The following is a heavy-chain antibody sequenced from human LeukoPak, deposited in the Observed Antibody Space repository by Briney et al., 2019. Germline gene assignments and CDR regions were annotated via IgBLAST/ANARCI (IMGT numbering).Heavy chain of an antibody. CDR2: IYPGDSDT. D-gene: IGHD3-10*01. Sequence: GESLKISCKGSGYSFANSWIGWVRQMPGKGLEWMGIIYPGDSDTRYSPPFQGHVTISADKSISTAYLQWSSLKASDTATYYCARPRTMIRGDAFDIWGQGTMVTVSS. CDR1: GYSFANSW. CDR3: ARPRTMIRGDAFDI. J-gene: IGHJ3*02. V-gene: IGHV5-51*01.